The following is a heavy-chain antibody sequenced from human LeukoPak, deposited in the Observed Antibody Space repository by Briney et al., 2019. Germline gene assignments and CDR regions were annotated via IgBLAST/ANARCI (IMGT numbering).Heavy chain of an antibody. CDR3: ARGEGSSSWRYYYYMDV. V-gene: IGHV4-31*03. CDR2: IYYSGST. CDR1: GGSISSGGYY. D-gene: IGHD6-6*01. Sequence: PSETLSLTCTVSGGSISSGGYYWSWIRQHPGKGLERIGYIYYSGSTYYNPSLKSRVTISVDTSKNQFSLKLSSVTAADTAVYYCARGEGSSSWRYYYYMDVWGKGTTVTVSS. J-gene: IGHJ6*03.